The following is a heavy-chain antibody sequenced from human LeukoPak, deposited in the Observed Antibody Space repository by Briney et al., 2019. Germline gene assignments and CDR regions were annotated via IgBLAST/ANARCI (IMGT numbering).Heavy chain of an antibody. Sequence: GGTLRLSCAASGFTFSSYAMSWVRQAPGKGLEWVSAISGSGGSTYYADSVKGRFTISRDNSKNTLYLQMNSLRAEDTAVYYCAKDGIYCSSTSCYGNFDYWGQGTLVTVSS. J-gene: IGHJ4*02. D-gene: IGHD2-2*01. CDR3: AKDGIYCSSTSCYGNFDY. CDR1: GFTFSSYA. V-gene: IGHV3-23*01. CDR2: ISGSGGST.